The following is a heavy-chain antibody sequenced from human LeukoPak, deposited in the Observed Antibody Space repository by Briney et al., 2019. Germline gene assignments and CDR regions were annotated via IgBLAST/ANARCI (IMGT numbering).Heavy chain of an antibody. CDR3: AREVGPYIAAASNYFDY. CDR2: IIPIFGTA. J-gene: IGHJ4*02. D-gene: IGHD6-13*01. V-gene: IGHV1-69*13. Sequence: SVKVSCKASGGTFSSYAISWVRQAPGQGLEWMGGIIPIFGTANYAQTFQGRVTFTADESTSTAYMELSSLRSEDTAVYYCAREVGPYIAAASNYFDYWGQGTLVTVSS. CDR1: GGTFSSYA.